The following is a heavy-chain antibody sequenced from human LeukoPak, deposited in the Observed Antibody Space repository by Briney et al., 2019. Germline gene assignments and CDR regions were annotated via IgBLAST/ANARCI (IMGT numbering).Heavy chain of an antibody. CDR3: AACYSGSYFGAFDI. CDR1: GFTFTSSA. D-gene: IGHD1-26*01. CDR2: IVVGSGNT. J-gene: IGHJ3*02. V-gene: IGHV1-58*02. Sequence: ASVKVSCKATGFTFTSSAMQWVRQARGQRLEWIGWIVVGSGNTNYAQKFQERVTITSDMSTSTAYMDQSSLRSEDTAVYYCAACYSGSYFGAFDIWGQGTMVTVSS.